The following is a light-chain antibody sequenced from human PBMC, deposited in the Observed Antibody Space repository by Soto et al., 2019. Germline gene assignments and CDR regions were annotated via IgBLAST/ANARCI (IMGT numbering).Light chain of an antibody. CDR1: IIDFFCYNY. Sequence: QSVLTQPTSVSGSPGHSITISCTWTIIDFFCYNYVSFYQHHPFKAPKLIICYVSDRPSCVSNLFSCSNSGNTSSLTISLLXSEDEADYYGSPYKSSSTPWVFGTGTKVTVL. CDR3: SPYKSSSTPWV. V-gene: IGLV2-14*03. J-gene: IGLJ1*01. CDR2: YVS.